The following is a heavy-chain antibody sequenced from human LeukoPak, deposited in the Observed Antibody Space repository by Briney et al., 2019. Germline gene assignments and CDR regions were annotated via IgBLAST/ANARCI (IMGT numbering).Heavy chain of an antibody. CDR2: IKRKTDGGTT. D-gene: IGHD1-26*01. V-gene: IGHV3-15*01. CDR3: VRSGSLYSFDS. CDR1: GFTFTSYS. J-gene: IGHJ4*02. Sequence: GGSLRLSCAASGFTFTSYSMNWVRQAPGKGLEWVGRIKRKTDGGTTDYAAPVKGRFTISRDDSQNTLYLQMNSLNTEDTAVYYCVRSGSLYSFDSWGQGTLVTVSS.